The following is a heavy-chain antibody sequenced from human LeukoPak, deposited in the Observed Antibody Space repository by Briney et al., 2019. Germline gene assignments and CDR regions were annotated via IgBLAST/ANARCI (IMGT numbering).Heavy chain of an antibody. J-gene: IGHJ4*02. D-gene: IGHD3-3*01. CDR3: ATIPTTLRFLEWSSNPTGY. CDR1: GFTFSSYA. V-gene: IGHV3-30-3*01. Sequence: GGPLRLSCAASGFTFSSYAMSWVRQAPGKGLEWVAVISYDGSNKYYADSVKGRFTISRDNSKNTLYLQMNSLRAEDTAVYYCATIPTTLRFLEWSSNPTGYWGQGTLVTVSS. CDR2: ISYDGSNK.